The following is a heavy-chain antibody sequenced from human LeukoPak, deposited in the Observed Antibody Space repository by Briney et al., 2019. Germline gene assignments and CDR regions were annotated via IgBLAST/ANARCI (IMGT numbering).Heavy chain of an antibody. J-gene: IGHJ4*02. Sequence: PSETLSLTRTVSGGSISSYYWSWIRQPPGKGLEWIGYIYYSGSTNYNPSLKSRVTISVDTSKNQFSLKLSSVTAADTAVYYCARVRAGYSSAFDYWGQGTLVTVSS. CDR1: GGSISSYY. CDR3: ARVRAGYSSAFDY. V-gene: IGHV4-59*01. CDR2: IYYSGST. D-gene: IGHD5-18*01.